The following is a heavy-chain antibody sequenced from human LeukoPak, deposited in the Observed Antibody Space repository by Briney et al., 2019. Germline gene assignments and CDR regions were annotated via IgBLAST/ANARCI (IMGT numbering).Heavy chain of an antibody. CDR3: ARLRTAAYYYGMDV. CDR1: GGSISSYY. CDR2: IYYSGST. Sequence: SETLSLTCTVSGGSISSYYWSWIRQPPGKGLEWIGCIYYSGSTNYNPSLKSRVTISVDTSKNQFSLKLSSVTAADTAVYYCARLRTAAYYYGMDVWGQGTTVTVSS. J-gene: IGHJ6*02. V-gene: IGHV4-59*08.